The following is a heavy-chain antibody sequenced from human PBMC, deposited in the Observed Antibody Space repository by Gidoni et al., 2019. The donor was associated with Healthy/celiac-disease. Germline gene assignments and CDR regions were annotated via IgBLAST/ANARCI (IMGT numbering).Heavy chain of an antibody. D-gene: IGHD5-12*01. Sequence: EVQLLESGGGLVQPGGSLRLSCAASGFTFSRYAMSWVRQAPGKGLEWVSAISGSGGSTYYADSVKGRFTISRDNSKNTLYLQMNSRRAEDTAVYYCAKDRDGDSGYGGVFDYWGQGTLVTVSS. CDR2: ISGSGGST. J-gene: IGHJ4*02. CDR1: GFTFSRYA. V-gene: IGHV3-23*01. CDR3: AKDRDGDSGYGGVFDY.